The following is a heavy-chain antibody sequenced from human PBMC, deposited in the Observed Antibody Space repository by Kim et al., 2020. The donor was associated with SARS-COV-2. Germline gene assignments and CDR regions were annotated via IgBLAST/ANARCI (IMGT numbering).Heavy chain of an antibody. D-gene: IGHD3-16*01. Sequence: GGSLRLSCAASGFTFDDYGMNWVRQAPGKGLEWVAGLNWNGESTHYGDSVKGRFTISRDNRRNLLFLQLNSLRAEDTALYYCARVEGGQFNYQYYDMDVWGQGTTVTVSS. J-gene: IGHJ6*02. CDR2: LNWNGEST. CDR3: ARVEGGQFNYQYYDMDV. V-gene: IGHV3-20*04. CDR1: GFTFDDYG.